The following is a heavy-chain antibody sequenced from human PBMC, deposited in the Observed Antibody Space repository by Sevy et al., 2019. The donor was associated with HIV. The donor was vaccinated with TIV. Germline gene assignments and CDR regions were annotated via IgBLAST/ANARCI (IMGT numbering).Heavy chain of an antibody. J-gene: IGHJ6*02. V-gene: IGHV1-18*01. CDR1: GYTFNNYG. CDR2: ISAYNGKA. CDR3: ARDEVVVPRPGYYGMDV. D-gene: IGHD2-15*01. Sequence: ASVKVSCKTSGYTFNNYGISWVRQAPGQGLEWMGWISAYNGKADYAQKNLGRVAMTTDTSTSTAYMELRSLRSDDTAVDYSARDEVVVPRPGYYGMDVWGQGTTVTVSS.